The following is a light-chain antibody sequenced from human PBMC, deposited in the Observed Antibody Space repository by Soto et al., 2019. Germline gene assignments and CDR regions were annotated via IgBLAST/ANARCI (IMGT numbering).Light chain of an antibody. CDR1: QSVDSRY. CDR3: QQYATAPYT. J-gene: IGKJ2*01. Sequence: ETVLTQSPGTLSLSPGEGATLSCRASQSVDSRYLAWYQQRPGQAPRLLISATSTRASGIPDRFSGSGSGTGFTLTSSRLEPEDFAVYYCQQYATAPYTFGRGTTLEF. V-gene: IGKV3-20*01. CDR2: ATS.